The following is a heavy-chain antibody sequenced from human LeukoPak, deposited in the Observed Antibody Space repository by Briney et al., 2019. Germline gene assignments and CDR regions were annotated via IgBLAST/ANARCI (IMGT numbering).Heavy chain of an antibody. CDR2: INHSGST. D-gene: IGHD2-2*01. CDR3: ARAPRDRGYCGATSCFEYMDV. J-gene: IGHJ6*03. CDR1: GGSFSGYY. Sequence: PSETLSLTCAVYGGSFSGYYWSWIRQPPGKGLEWIGEINHSGSTNYNPSLKSRVTISVDTSKNQFSLEVTSVTAADTAVYYCARAPRDRGYCGATSCFEYMDVWGRGTTVTISS. V-gene: IGHV4-34*01.